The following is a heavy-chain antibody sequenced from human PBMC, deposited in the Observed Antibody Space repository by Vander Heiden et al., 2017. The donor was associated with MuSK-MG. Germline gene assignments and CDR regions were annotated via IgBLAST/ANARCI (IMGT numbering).Heavy chain of an antibody. Sequence: EVQLVESGGGLVQPGGSLRLYCAASGFTVSSNYMSWVRQAPGKGLEWVSVIYSGGSTYYADSVNGRVTISRDNSKNTLYLQMNSLRAEDTAVYYCARDYYDSSGYYPEYYFDYWGQGTLVTVSS. D-gene: IGHD3-22*01. CDR2: IYSGGST. J-gene: IGHJ4*02. CDR3: ARDYYDSSGYYPEYYFDY. CDR1: GFTVSSNY. V-gene: IGHV3-66*01.